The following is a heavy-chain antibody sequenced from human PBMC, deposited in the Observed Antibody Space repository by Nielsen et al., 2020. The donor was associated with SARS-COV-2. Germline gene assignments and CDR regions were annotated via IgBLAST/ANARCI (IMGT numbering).Heavy chain of an antibody. D-gene: IGHD6-19*01. Sequence: GESLKISCAASGFTFDDYAMHWVRQAPGKGLEWVSAVSGDSAGTTYYADSVKGRFTISRDNSKNTLYLQMNSLRAEGTAVYYCARDGSGWYIGYWGQGTLVTVSS. V-gene: IGHV3-23*01. CDR1: GFTFDDYA. CDR3: ARDGSGWYIGY. J-gene: IGHJ4*02. CDR2: VSGDSAGTT.